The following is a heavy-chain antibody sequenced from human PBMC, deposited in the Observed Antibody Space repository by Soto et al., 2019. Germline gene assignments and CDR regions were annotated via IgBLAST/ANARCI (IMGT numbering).Heavy chain of an antibody. CDR3: AKDPEYSSSSGSVPDAFDY. Sequence: GGSLRLSCAASGFTFSSYAMSWVRQAPGKGLEWVSAISGSGGSTYYADSVKGRLTISRDNSKNTLYLQMNSRRAEDTAVYYCAKDPEYSSSSGSVPDAFDYWGQGTLVTVSS. CDR1: GFTFSSYA. V-gene: IGHV3-23*01. CDR2: ISGSGGST. J-gene: IGHJ4*02. D-gene: IGHD6-6*01.